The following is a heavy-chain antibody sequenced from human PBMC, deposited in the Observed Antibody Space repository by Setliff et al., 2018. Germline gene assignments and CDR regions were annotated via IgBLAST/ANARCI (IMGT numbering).Heavy chain of an antibody. CDR1: EYSFTGYY. J-gene: IGHJ4*02. Sequence: ASVKVSCKAPEYSFTGYYMHWLRQAPGQGPEWMGWINPNNGKTQYSQMFQGRLTMTKDTSISTVYMELSSLRSDDTAMYYCAADHDIVGFGYWGRGTLVTVSS. CDR3: AADHDIVGFGY. D-gene: IGHD1-26*01. V-gene: IGHV1-2*02. CDR2: INPNNGKT.